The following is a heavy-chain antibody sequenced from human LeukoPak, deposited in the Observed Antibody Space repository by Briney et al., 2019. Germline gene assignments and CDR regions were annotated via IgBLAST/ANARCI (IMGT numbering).Heavy chain of an antibody. J-gene: IGHJ4*02. V-gene: IGHV3-11*06. CDR2: ISSSSSYT. CDR1: GFTFSDYY. CDR3: ARLDILTGNYYYFNF. D-gene: IGHD3-9*01. Sequence: GGSLRLSCAASGFTFSDYYMSWIRQAPGKGLEWVSYISSSSSYTNYADSVKGRFTISRDNAKNTLYLQMNSLRAEDTAVYYCARLDILTGNYYYFNFWGQGTLVTVSS.